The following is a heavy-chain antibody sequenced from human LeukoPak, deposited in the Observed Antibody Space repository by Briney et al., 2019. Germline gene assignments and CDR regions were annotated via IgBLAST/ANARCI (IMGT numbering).Heavy chain of an antibody. V-gene: IGHV2-5*01. J-gene: IGHJ4*02. D-gene: IGHD1-20*01. CDR1: GSSLSTSGVG. Sequence: SGPTLVNPTQTLTLTCTFSGSSLSTSGVGVGWIRQPPGKALEWLALIYWNDDKRYSPSLTSRLTITKDTSKNQVVLTMTNMDPVDTATYYCAHYLLTGTDQVNWGQGTLVTVSS. CDR3: AHYLLTGTDQVN. CDR2: IYWNDDK.